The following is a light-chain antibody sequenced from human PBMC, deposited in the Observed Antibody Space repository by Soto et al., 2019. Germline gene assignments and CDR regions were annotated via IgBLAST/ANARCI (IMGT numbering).Light chain of an antibody. J-gene: IGKJ1*01. CDR2: KAS. CDR3: QQYNSYRT. Sequence: DIHMTQSPSTLSSFLGDRVTITFRASQSISSWLAWYQQKPGKAPKLLIYKASSLESGVPSRFSGSGSGTEFTLTISSLQPDDFATYYCQQYNSYRTFGQGTKVDIK. CDR1: QSISSW. V-gene: IGKV1-5*03.